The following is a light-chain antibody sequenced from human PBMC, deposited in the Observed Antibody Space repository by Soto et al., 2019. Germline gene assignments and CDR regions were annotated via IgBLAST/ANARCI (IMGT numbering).Light chain of an antibody. V-gene: IGKV3-15*01. CDR1: QSVSSN. CDR2: GAS. Sequence: EIEMTQSPATQSVSPGERATLSCRASQSVSSNLAWYQKKPGQDPRLIIYGASTRATGIPARFSGSGSGTEFNLTISSLQSEDFAVYYCQQYNNWTRTCGQGTKLDIK. CDR3: QQYNNWTRT. J-gene: IGKJ1*01.